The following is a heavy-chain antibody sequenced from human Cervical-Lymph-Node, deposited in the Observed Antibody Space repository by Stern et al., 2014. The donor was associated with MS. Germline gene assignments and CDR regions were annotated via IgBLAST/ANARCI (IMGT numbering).Heavy chain of an antibody. V-gene: IGHV1-18*01. Sequence: QVQLVQSGAEVKTPGASVKLSCTASGYTFTKYGISWVRQAPGQGLEWMGWISAYNGNTNYEQKFQDRVTMTTDTSTSTAYMELRSLRADDTAVYYCARGMTTISMGNYWGQGTLVTVSS. J-gene: IGHJ4*02. CDR3: ARGMTTISMGNY. D-gene: IGHD4-17*01. CDR1: GYTFTKYG. CDR2: ISAYNGNT.